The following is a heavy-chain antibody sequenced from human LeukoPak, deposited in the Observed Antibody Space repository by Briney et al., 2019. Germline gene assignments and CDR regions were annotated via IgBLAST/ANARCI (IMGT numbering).Heavy chain of an antibody. CDR3: ARRKTHYDILTGHNDNWFDP. V-gene: IGHV1-8*01. J-gene: IGHJ5*02. Sequence: GASVKVSCKASGYTFTSYDINWVRQATGQGLEWMGWMNPNSGNTGYAQKFQGRVTMTRNTSISTAYMELSSLRSEDTAVYYCARRKTHYDILTGHNDNWFDPWGQGTLVTVSS. CDR1: GYTFTSYD. CDR2: MNPNSGNT. D-gene: IGHD3-9*01.